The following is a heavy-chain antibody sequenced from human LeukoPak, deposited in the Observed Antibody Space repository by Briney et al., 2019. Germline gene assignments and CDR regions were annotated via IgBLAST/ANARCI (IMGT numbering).Heavy chain of an antibody. Sequence: GGSLRLSCAASGFTFSSYAMHWVRQAPGKGLEYVSAISSNGGSTYYANSVKGRFTISRDNSKNTLYLQMGSLRAEDMAVYYCARLYYYDPYAFDIWSQGTMVTVSS. D-gene: IGHD3-22*01. CDR2: ISSNGGST. CDR3: ARLYYYDPYAFDI. J-gene: IGHJ3*02. V-gene: IGHV3-64*01. CDR1: GFTFSSYA.